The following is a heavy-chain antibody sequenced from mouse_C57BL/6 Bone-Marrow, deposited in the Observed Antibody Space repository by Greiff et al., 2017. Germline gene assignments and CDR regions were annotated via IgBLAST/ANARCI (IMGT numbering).Heavy chain of an antibody. J-gene: IGHJ2*01. CDR3: AGSYYGSSYVDY. CDR2: IYPGSGNT. D-gene: IGHD1-1*01. CDR1: GYSFTSYY. Sequence: QVQLQQSGPELVKPGASVKISCKASGYSFTSYYIHWVKQRPGQGLEWIGCIYPGSGNTKYNEKFKGKATLTADTSSSTAYMQLSSLTSEDSAVYYCAGSYYGSSYVDYWGQGTTLTVSS. V-gene: IGHV1-66*01.